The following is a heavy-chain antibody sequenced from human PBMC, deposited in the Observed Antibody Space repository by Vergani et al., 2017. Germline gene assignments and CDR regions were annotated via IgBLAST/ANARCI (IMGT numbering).Heavy chain of an antibody. D-gene: IGHD3-3*01. CDR1: GFTFSSYD. CDR3: ERDKGYDFWSGYGGMDV. CDR2: IGTAGDT. Sequence: EVQLVESGGGLVQPGGSLRLSYAASGFTFSSYDMHWVRQATGKGLEWVSAIGTAGDTYYQGSVKGRFTISRENAKNSLYLQMNSLRAGDTAVYYCERDKGYDFWSGYGGMDVWGQGTTVTVSS. V-gene: IGHV3-13*04. J-gene: IGHJ6*02.